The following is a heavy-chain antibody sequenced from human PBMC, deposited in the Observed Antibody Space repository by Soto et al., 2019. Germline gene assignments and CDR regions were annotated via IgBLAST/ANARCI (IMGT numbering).Heavy chain of an antibody. V-gene: IGHV3-33*01. J-gene: IGHJ6*02. Sequence: GGSLRLSCAASGFTFSSYGMHWVRQAPGKGLEWVAVIWYDGSNKYYADSVKGRFTISRDNSKKKMYLQMNSLRAEDTAVYYCARHRVRRTLYGMDVWCQGTTVTVSS. CDR2: IWYDGSNK. D-gene: IGHD6-13*01. CDR3: ARHRVRRTLYGMDV. CDR1: GFTFSSYG.